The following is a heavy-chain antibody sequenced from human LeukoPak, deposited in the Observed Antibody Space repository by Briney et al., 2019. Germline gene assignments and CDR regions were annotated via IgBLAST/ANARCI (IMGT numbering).Heavy chain of an antibody. D-gene: IGHD3-10*01. CDR3: ARDPLLWFGEFKGPYYMDV. V-gene: IGHV3-7*01. Sequence: PGGSLRLSCAASGFTFSDYYMSWIRQAPGKGPEWVAIIKQDGSEKYYVDSVKGRFTISRDNAKNSLYLQMNSLRAEDTAVYYCARDPLLWFGEFKGPYYMDVWGKGTTVTVSS. J-gene: IGHJ6*03. CDR1: GFTFSDYY. CDR2: IKQDGSEK.